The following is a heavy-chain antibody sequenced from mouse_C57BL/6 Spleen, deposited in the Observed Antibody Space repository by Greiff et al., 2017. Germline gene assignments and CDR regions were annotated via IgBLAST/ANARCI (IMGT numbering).Heavy chain of an antibody. D-gene: IGHD2-13*01. CDR2: IYPGDGDT. Sequence: QVQLQQSGAELVKPGASVKISCKASGYAFSSYWMNWVKQRPGKGLEWIGQIYPGDGDTNYNGKFKGKATLTADKSSSTAYMQLSSLTSEDSAVYFCARTPPGEDYYAMDYWGQGTSVTVSS. CDR3: ARTPPGEDYYAMDY. V-gene: IGHV1-80*01. CDR1: GYAFSSYW. J-gene: IGHJ4*01.